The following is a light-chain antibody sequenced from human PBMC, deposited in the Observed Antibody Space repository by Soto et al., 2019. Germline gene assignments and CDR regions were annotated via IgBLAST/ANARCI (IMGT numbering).Light chain of an antibody. J-gene: IGKJ1*01. Sequence: IQLTQSPSSLSASLGDRVTITCRASQGISSCLAWYQQKPGKAPKLLIYAASTLQSGVPSRFSGSGSGTEFTLTISSLQTDDFSTYYCQQYHSYWTFGQGTKVDIK. CDR1: QGISSC. V-gene: IGKV1-9*01. CDR3: QQYHSYWT. CDR2: AAS.